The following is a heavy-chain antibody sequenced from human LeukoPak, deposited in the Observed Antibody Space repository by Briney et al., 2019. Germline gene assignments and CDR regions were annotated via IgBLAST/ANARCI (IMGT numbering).Heavy chain of an antibody. D-gene: IGHD3-9*01. CDR3: ARHGALRYFDWYQGRLAQPTKYYFDY. J-gene: IGHJ4*02. V-gene: IGHV4-39*01. CDR2: IYYSGST. CDR1: GGSISSSSYY. Sequence: SETLSLTCTVSGGSISSSSYYWGWIRQPPGKGLEWIGSIYYSGSTNYNPSLKSRVTISVDTSKNQFSLKLSSVTAADTAVYYCARHGALRYFDWYQGRLAQPTKYYFDYWGQGTLVTVSS.